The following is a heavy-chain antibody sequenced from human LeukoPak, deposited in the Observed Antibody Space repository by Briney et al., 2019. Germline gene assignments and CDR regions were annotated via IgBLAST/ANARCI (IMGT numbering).Heavy chain of an antibody. CDR1: GYTFSDYV. J-gene: IGHJ6*02. CDR3: ARDHWGIVENGYDYFYYDMDV. Sequence: ASVKVSCKASGYTFSDYVIHWVRQAPGQGLECMGWINPKSGGTNYVQKFQGRVTMTRDTSINTVYMELSSLNSDDTAMYYCARDHWGIVENGYDYFYYDMDVWGQGTTVTVSS. CDR2: INPKSGGT. D-gene: IGHD7-27*01. V-gene: IGHV1-2*02.